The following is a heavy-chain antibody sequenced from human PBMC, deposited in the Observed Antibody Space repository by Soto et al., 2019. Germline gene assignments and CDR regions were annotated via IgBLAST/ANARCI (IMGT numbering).Heavy chain of an antibody. V-gene: IGHV4-59*08. Sequence: QVQLQESGPGLVKPSETLSLTCTVSGGSISSYYWTWIRQPPGKGLEWIGYIFYSGSTNYNPSLKSRVTISVDTYKSQFSLKLSSVTAADTAVYYCARHYSAYSSSDWFDPWGQGTLVTVSS. CDR2: IFYSGST. J-gene: IGHJ5*02. CDR1: GGSISSYY. D-gene: IGHD6-6*01. CDR3: ARHYSAYSSSDWFDP.